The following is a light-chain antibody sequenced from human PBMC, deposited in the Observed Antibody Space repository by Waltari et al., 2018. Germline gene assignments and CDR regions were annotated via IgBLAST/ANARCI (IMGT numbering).Light chain of an antibody. CDR1: QDISNH. J-gene: IGKJ5*01. CDR2: AAA. Sequence: TCRASQDISNHLAWFQQKAGKAPKSLIYAAANLQAGVPSRFRGSGSGADFTLTITGLQPEDFATYYCQQYNSFPPTFGQGTRLEIK. V-gene: IGKV1-16*01. CDR3: QQYNSFPPT.